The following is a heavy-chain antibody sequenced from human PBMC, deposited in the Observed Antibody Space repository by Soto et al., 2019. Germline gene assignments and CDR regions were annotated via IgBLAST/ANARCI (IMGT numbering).Heavy chain of an antibody. D-gene: IGHD2-15*01. CDR1: GYNFTNYW. CDR3: AKTIEEFVVPSYGPRKYYNMYV. CDR2: IDPSKLYT. Sequence: PGESLKISCQGSGYNFTNYWMTWVRQLPGTGLEWMGRIDPSKLYTNYSPSFKGHVTMSVGRSTSTAYLQWSSLKASDTAVYYWAKTIEEFVVPSYGPRKYYNMYVWGQGTTVTVSS. J-gene: IGHJ6*02. V-gene: IGHV5-10-1*01.